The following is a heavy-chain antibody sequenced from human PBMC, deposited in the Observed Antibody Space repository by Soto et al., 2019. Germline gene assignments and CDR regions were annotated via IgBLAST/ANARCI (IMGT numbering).Heavy chain of an antibody. D-gene: IGHD1-26*01. J-gene: IGHJ4*01. CDR3: AHRPIVGAAI. CDR1: GGSISNSNW. Sequence: QVQLQESGPGLVKPSGTLSLTCAVFGGSISNSNWLTWVRQPPGKGLDWIGEIFHSGSTNYNSSLMGRVTISVDNANNQFSLKLSSVTAADTAVYYCAHRPIVGAAIWCHGTLVTVSS. V-gene: IGHV4-4*02. CDR2: IFHSGST.